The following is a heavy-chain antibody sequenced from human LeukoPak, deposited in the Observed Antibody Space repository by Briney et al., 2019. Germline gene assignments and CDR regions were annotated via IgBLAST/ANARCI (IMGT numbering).Heavy chain of an antibody. CDR1: GYTFTANY. V-gene: IGHV1-2*04. CDR2: INPNGGGT. CDR3: ARGFGSSWFDY. D-gene: IGHD6-13*01. Sequence: ASVKVFCKASGYTFTANYIHWVRQAPGQGLEWMGWINPNGGGTNYAQKFQGWVTMTRDTSISTLYMELSRLKSDDTAVYYCARGFGSSWFDYWGQGTLVTVSS. J-gene: IGHJ4*02.